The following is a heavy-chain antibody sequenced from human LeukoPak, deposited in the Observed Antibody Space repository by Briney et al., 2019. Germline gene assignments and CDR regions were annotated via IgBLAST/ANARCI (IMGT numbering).Heavy chain of an antibody. CDR2: ISSSGTTI. CDR3: ARNRYSYGFSIDY. V-gene: IGHV3-11*01. CDR1: GFTFSDYY. Sequence: GGSLRLSCAASGFTFSDYYMSWIRQAPGKGLEWVSYISSSGTTIYYADSVKGRFTIFRDNAKNSLYLQMNSLRAEDTAVYYCARNRYSYGFSIDYWGQGTLVTVSS. J-gene: IGHJ4*02. D-gene: IGHD5-18*01.